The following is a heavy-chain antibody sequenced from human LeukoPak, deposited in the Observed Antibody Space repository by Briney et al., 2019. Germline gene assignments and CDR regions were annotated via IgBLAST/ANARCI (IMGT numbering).Heavy chain of an antibody. J-gene: IGHJ6*02. CDR1: GFTFSDYA. V-gene: IGHV3-48*03. Sequence: PGGSLRLSCAASGFTFSDYAMTWVRQAPGKGLEWVSYISSSGSTIYYADSVKGRFTISRDNAKNSLYLQMNSLRAEDTAVYYCARDQVVVVPAAIRFYYYYGMDVWGQGTTVTVSS. D-gene: IGHD2-2*01. CDR2: ISSSGSTI. CDR3: ARDQVVVVPAAIRFYYYYGMDV.